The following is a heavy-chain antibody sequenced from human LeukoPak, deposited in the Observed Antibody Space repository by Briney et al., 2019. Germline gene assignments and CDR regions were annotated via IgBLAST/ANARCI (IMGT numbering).Heavy chain of an antibody. D-gene: IGHD3-3*01. J-gene: IGHJ5*02. V-gene: IGHV4-39*01. CDR1: GGSISSSSYY. CDR3: ARQVDFGVVIHNWFDP. Sequence: SETLSLTCTVSGGSISSSSYYWGWIRQPPGKGLEWIGSIYYSGSTYYNPSLKSRVTVSVDTSKNQFSLKLSSVTAADTAVYYCARQVDFGVVIHNWFDPWGQGTLVTVSS. CDR2: IYYSGST.